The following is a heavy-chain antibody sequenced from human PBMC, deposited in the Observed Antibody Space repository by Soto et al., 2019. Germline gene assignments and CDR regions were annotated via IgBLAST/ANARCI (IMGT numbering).Heavy chain of an antibody. V-gene: IGHV3-48*02. Sequence: GGSLRLSCAASGFTFSSYSMNWVRQAPGKGLEWVSYISSSSSTIYYADSVKGRFTISRDNAKNSLYLQMNSLRDEDTAVYYCAREVGSPFWSGYYKPPSWFDPWGQGTLVTVSS. CDR1: GFTFSSYS. D-gene: IGHD3-3*01. CDR3: AREVGSPFWSGYYKPPSWFDP. CDR2: ISSSSSTI. J-gene: IGHJ5*02.